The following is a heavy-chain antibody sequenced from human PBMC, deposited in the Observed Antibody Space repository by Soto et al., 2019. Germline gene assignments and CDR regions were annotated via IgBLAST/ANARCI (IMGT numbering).Heavy chain of an antibody. Sequence: QVHLVQSGAEAKKPGASVKVSCKASGYTFTSYGITWVRQAPGQGLEWMGWISAHNGNTDYAQKLQGRVIVTRDTSTSIAYMELRSLRSDDTAVYYCARGRYGDYWGQGALVTVSS. J-gene: IGHJ4*02. D-gene: IGHD1-1*01. V-gene: IGHV1-18*01. CDR1: GYTFTSYG. CDR3: ARGRYGDY. CDR2: ISAHNGNT.